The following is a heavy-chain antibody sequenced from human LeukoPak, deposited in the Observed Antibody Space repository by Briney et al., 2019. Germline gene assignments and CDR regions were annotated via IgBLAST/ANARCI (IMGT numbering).Heavy chain of an antibody. CDR2: IKQDGSEK. Sequence: PGGSLRLSCAASGFTFSSYWMSWVRQAPGKGLEWVANIKQDGSEKYYVDSGKGRFTISRDNSKNTLYLQMNSLRAEDTAVYYCARSSYYYDSSGYWPSPRNSEGYYYYYGMDVWGQGTTVTVSS. CDR3: ARSSYYYDSSGYWPSPRNSEGYYYYYGMDV. D-gene: IGHD3-22*01. J-gene: IGHJ6*02. V-gene: IGHV3-7*01. CDR1: GFTFSSYW.